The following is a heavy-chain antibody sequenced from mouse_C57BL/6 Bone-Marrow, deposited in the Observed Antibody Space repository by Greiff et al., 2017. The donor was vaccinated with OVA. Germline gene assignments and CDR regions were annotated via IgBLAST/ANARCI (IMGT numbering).Heavy chain of an antibody. CDR3: AREGWLLRTYAMDY. J-gene: IGHJ4*01. D-gene: IGHD2-3*01. Sequence: VQLQQPGAELVMPGASVKLSCKASGYTFTSYWMHWVKQRPGQGLEWIGEIDPSDSYTNYNQKFKGKSTLTVDKSSSTAYMQLSSLTSEDSAVYFCAREGWLLRTYAMDYWGQGTSVTVSS. V-gene: IGHV1-69*01. CDR2: IDPSDSYT. CDR1: GYTFTSYW.